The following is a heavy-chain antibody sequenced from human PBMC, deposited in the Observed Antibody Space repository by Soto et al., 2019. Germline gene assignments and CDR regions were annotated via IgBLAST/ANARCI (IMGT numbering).Heavy chain of an antibody. V-gene: IGHV3-23*01. Sequence: EVQLLESGGGLVQPGGSLRLSCAASGFTFSSYAMNWVRQAPGKGLEWVSVISGNVVRTDYADSVKGRFTISRDNFKNTLYLQMNSLRVEDTAVYYCAKDNRWLVPTYFDYWGQGTLVTVSS. J-gene: IGHJ4*02. CDR1: GFTFSSYA. CDR2: ISGNVVRT. D-gene: IGHD6-19*01. CDR3: AKDNRWLVPTYFDY.